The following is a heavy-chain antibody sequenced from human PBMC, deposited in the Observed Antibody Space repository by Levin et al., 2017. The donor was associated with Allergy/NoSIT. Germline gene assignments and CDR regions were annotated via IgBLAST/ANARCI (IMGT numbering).Heavy chain of an antibody. V-gene: IGHV1-69*01. Sequence: KISCKASGGTFSSYAISWVRQAPGQGLEWMGGIIPIFGTANYAQKFQGRVTITADESTSTAYMELSSLRSEDTAVYYCARAIAVAGTPSLTTYYYYGMDVWGQGTTVTVSS. CDR3: ARAIAVAGTPSLTTYYYYGMDV. CDR2: IIPIFGTA. J-gene: IGHJ6*02. D-gene: IGHD6-19*01. CDR1: GGTFSSYA.